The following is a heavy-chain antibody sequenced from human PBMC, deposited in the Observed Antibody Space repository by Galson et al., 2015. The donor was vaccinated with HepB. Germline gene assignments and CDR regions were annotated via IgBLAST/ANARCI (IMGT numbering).Heavy chain of an antibody. CDR3: AKGGVYSGSYFDLDY. D-gene: IGHD1-26*01. CDR2: ISWNSGSI. J-gene: IGHJ4*02. Sequence: SLRLSCAASGFTFDDYAMHWDRQAPGKGLEWVSGISWNSGSIGYADSVKGRFTISRDNAKNSLYLQMNSLRAEDTALYYCAKGGVYSGSYFDLDYWGQGTLVTVSS. CDR1: GFTFDDYA. V-gene: IGHV3-9*01.